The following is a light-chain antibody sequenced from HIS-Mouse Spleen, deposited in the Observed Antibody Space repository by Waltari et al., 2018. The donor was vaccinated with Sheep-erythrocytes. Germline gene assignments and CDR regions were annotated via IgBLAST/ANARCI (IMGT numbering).Light chain of an antibody. CDR1: KLGDQY. V-gene: IGLV3-1*01. CDR2: QDS. CDR3: QAWDSSTGVV. Sequence: SYELTQPPSVSVSPGQTASITCPGAKLGDQYACWYQQKPGQSPVLVIYQDSKRPSGIPERFYGSNSGNTATLTISGTQAMDEADYYCQAWDSSTGVVFGGGTKLTVL. J-gene: IGLJ2*01.